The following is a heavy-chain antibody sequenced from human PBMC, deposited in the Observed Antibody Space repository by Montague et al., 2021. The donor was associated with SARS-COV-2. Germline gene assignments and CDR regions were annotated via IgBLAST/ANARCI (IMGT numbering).Heavy chain of an antibody. J-gene: IGHJ4*02. CDR1: GFGFSVYW. CDR3: ARELWSAGEY. Sequence: SLRLSCAASGFGFSVYWMYWVRQAPGKGLVWVSRISPDGSDTAYADFVKGRFIISRDNAGDTLCLQMNSLRADDAALYYCARELWSAGEYWGQGALVTVSS. CDR2: ISPDGSDT. D-gene: IGHD2-21*01. V-gene: IGHV3-74*01.